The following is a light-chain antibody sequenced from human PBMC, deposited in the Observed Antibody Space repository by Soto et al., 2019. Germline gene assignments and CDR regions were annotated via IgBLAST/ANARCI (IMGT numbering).Light chain of an antibody. V-gene: IGKV3-15*01. Sequence: IVMTQSAATLSVSPGERATVPCRASQSIKNNLAWYKQKPGQAPRLLIYSASTRATGIPARFSGSGYGTEFTLTISSLQSEDFAVYYCQQYHEWPLTFGGGTKVDIE. CDR1: QSIKNN. CDR3: QQYHEWPLT. CDR2: SAS. J-gene: IGKJ4*01.